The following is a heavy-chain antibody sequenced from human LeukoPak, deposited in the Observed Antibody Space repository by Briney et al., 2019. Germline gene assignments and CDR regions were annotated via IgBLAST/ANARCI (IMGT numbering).Heavy chain of an antibody. CDR1: GYSFISYW. CDR2: IYPDDSDT. D-gene: IGHD3-22*01. V-gene: IGHV5-51*01. CDR3: ARPYYYDSSAYYYYFDY. J-gene: IGHJ4*02. Sequence: GESLKISCKGSGYSFISYWIGWVRQMPGKGLEWMGIIYPDDSDTTYSPSFQGQVTISVDKSISTAYLQWSGLKASDTAMYYCARPYYYDSSAYYYYFDYWGQGTLVTVSS.